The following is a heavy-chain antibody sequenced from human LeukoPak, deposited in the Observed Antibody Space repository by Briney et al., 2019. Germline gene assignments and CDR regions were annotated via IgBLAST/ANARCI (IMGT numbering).Heavy chain of an antibody. CDR1: GGSISSGGFY. CDR2: IYHSGTT. J-gene: IGHJ4*02. D-gene: IGHD4-11*01. Sequence: SETVSLTCTVSGGSISSGGFYWSWIRQHPGKGLEWIGYIYHSGTTYYNPSLKSRLTISVDTSKNQFSLDLSSVTAADTAVYYCARGGNTVTTDYWGQGTLVTVSS. CDR3: ARGGNTVTTDY. V-gene: IGHV4-31*03.